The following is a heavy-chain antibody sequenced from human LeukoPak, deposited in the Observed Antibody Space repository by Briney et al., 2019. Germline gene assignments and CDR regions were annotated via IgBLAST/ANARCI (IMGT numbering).Heavy chain of an antibody. J-gene: IGHJ5*02. CDR3: ASWGPAAYCSNGSCS. CDR1: GFTFSNYA. D-gene: IGHD2-15*01. V-gene: IGHV3-7*01. CDR2: IKQDGSEK. Sequence: PGGSLRLSCAASGFTFSNYAMTWVRQAPGKGLEWVANIKQDGSEKYYVDSVKGRFTISRDNAKNSLYLQMNSLRVEDTAVYYCASWGPAAYCSNGSCSWGQGTLVTVSS.